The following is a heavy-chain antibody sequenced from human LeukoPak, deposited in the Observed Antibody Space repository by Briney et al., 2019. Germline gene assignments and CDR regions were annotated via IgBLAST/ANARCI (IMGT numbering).Heavy chain of an antibody. CDR3: AKDVSGSSGFYGLDY. Sequence: GGSLRLSCTASGFTFSSYAMSWVRQAPGKGLGWVSAISGSGGIALYADSVKGRFIISRDNSKNTLFLQMNSLRAGETAVYYCAKDVSGSSGFYGLDYWGQGTLVTVSS. J-gene: IGHJ4*02. V-gene: IGHV3-23*01. D-gene: IGHD3-22*01. CDR1: GFTFSSYA. CDR2: ISGSGGIA.